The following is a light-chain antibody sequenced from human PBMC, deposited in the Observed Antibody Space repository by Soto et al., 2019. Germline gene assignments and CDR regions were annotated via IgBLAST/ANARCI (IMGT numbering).Light chain of an antibody. V-gene: IGLV2-14*01. CDR3: SSYRSSSNTPYV. CDR2: DVR. J-gene: IGLJ1*01. Sequence: QSALTQPASVSGSPGQSITISCTGTSSDVGGYNYVSWYQQLPGKAPKLMIYDVRNRPSGVSNRFSGSKSGNTASLSISGLQAEDEADYYCSSYRSSSNTPYVFGTGTKLTVL. CDR1: SSDVGGYNY.